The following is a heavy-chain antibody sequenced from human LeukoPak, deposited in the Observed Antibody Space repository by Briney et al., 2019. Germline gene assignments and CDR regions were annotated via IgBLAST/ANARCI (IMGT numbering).Heavy chain of an antibody. V-gene: IGHV3-21*01. D-gene: IGHD4-17*01. Sequence: GGSLTLSCAASGFTFSSYSMNWVRQAPGKGLEWVSSISSSSSYIYYADSVKGRFTISRDNAKNSLYLQMNSLRAEDTAVYYCASSTVTSPTDYWGQGTLVTVSS. CDR1: GFTFSSYS. CDR3: ASSTVTSPTDY. CDR2: ISSSSSYI. J-gene: IGHJ4*02.